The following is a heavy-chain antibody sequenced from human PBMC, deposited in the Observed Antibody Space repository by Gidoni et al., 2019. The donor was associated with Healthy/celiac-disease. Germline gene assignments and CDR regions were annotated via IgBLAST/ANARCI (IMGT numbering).Heavy chain of an antibody. J-gene: IGHJ6*02. CDR2: IYQSGST. CDR3: AGIAGANDHYYCGMDV. V-gene: IGHV4-4*02. D-gene: IGHD6-13*01. Sequence: QVQLQASGPRLVKPSGTLSLTCAVSGGSISSSNWWSWVRQPPGKGLEWIGEIYQSGSTNDNPSLKSRVTISVDKSKNQFSLKLSSVTAADTAVYYCAGIAGANDHYYCGMDVWGQGTTVTVSS. CDR1: GGSISSSNW.